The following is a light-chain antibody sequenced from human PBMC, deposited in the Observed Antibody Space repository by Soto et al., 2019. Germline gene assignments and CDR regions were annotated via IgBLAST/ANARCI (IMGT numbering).Light chain of an antibody. Sequence: EILLTQSPATLAVSPGERATLSCRPSQSVSSHLAWYQQNPGQAPRVLIYGASTRATGSPARFSGSGSGTEFTLTISSLQSEDFVVYFCQQYDIWPWTFSQGTKVDIK. CDR2: GAS. J-gene: IGKJ1*01. CDR3: QQYDIWPWT. CDR1: QSVSSH. V-gene: IGKV3-15*01.